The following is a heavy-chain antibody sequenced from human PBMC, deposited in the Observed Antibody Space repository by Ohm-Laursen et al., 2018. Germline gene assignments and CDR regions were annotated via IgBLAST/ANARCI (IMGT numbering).Heavy chain of an antibody. CDR3: ARVRSVRYYYWYFDL. J-gene: IGHJ2*01. CDR1: GFAFSAYN. V-gene: IGHV3-21*04. Sequence: SLRLSCTASGFAFSAYNMYWVRQAPGKGLEWVSSISGSNTYIYYADSVKGRFTISRDNAKNSLYLQMNSLRAEDTAVYYCARVRSVRYYYWYFDLWGRGTLVTVSS. CDR2: ISGSNTYI. D-gene: IGHD3-9*01.